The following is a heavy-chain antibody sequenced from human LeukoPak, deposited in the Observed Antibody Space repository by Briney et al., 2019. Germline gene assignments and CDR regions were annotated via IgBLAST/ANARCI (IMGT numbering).Heavy chain of an antibody. J-gene: IGHJ3*02. Sequence: GESLKISCKGSGYSFTSYWIGWVRQMPGKGLEWMGIIYPGDSDTRYSPSFQGQVTISADKSISTAYLQWSSLKASDTAMYYCARHRRYFDWLLSNDAFDIWGQGTMVTVSS. D-gene: IGHD3-9*01. CDR1: GYSFTSYW. CDR3: ARHRRYFDWLLSNDAFDI. V-gene: IGHV5-51*01. CDR2: IYPGDSDT.